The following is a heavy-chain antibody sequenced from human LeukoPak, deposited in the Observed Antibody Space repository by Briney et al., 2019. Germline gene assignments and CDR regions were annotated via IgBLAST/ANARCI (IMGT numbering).Heavy chain of an antibody. CDR2: IRSKANSYAT. D-gene: IGHD2-15*01. Sequence: GGSLRLSCAASGFTFSGSAMHWVRQASGKGLEWVGRIRSKANSYATAYAASVKGRFTISRDDSKNTAYLQMNSLKTEDTAVYYCTMAPPVGYCSGGSCYYCYYMDVWGKGTTVTVSS. CDR1: GFTFSGSA. V-gene: IGHV3-73*01. J-gene: IGHJ6*03. CDR3: TMAPPVGYCSGGSCYYCYYMDV.